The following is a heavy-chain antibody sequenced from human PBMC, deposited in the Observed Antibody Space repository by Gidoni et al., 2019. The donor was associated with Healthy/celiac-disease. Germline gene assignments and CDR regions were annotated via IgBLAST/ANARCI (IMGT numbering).Heavy chain of an antibody. J-gene: IGHJ5*02. CDR3: ARDLGGCSSTSCEGWFDP. CDR2: INWNGGST. D-gene: IGHD2-2*01. V-gene: IGHV3-20*01. Sequence: EVQLVESGGGVVRPGGSLRLSCAASGFTFDAYGMSWVRQAPGKGLEWVSGINWNGGSTGYADSVKGRFTISRDNAKNSLYLQMNSLRAEDTALYHCARDLGGCSSTSCEGWFDPWGQGTLVTVSS. CDR1: GFTFDAYG.